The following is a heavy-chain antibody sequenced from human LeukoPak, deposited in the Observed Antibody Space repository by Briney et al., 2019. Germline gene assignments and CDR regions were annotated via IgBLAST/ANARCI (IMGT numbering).Heavy chain of an antibody. CDR1: GYSFISYR. CDR3: ASQVAVAAWEY. J-gene: IGHJ4*02. V-gene: IGHV5-51*01. Sequence: GESPKISCKGSGYSFISYRIGWVRPMPGTGLEWMGIIYPSDSETRYSPSFQGQVTISADKSNSTAYLQWGSLKASDTAMCYCASQVAVAAWEYWGQGTLVTVSS. D-gene: IGHD6-19*01. CDR2: IYPSDSET.